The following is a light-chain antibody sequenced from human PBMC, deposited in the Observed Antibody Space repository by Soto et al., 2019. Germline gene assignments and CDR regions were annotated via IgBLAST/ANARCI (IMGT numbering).Light chain of an antibody. V-gene: IGKV3-15*01. Sequence: EIVMTQSPATLSVSPGESATLSCRASQSISSELAWYQQKPGQPPRLLIYGASTRATGVPARFTGSGSGSDFTLTIRGLGSEDFAVYYCQQGHNWPLTFGQGTRLEI. J-gene: IGKJ2*01. CDR1: QSISSE. CDR2: GAS. CDR3: QQGHNWPLT.